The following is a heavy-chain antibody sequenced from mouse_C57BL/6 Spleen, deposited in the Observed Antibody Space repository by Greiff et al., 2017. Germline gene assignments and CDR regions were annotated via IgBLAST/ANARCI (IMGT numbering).Heavy chain of an antibody. J-gene: IGHJ4*01. Sequence: VQLQQSGAELVRPGTSVKVSCKASGYAFTNYLIEWVKQRPGQGLEGIGVINPGSGGTNYNEKFKGKATLTADKSSSTAYMQLSSLTSEDSAVYFCARGNWDYATDYWGQGTSVTVAS. CDR1: GYAFTNYL. CDR3: ARGNWDYATDY. D-gene: IGHD4-1*01. V-gene: IGHV1-54*01. CDR2: INPGSGGT.